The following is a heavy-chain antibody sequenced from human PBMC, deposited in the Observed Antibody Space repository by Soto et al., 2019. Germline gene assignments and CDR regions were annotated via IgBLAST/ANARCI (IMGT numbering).Heavy chain of an antibody. D-gene: IGHD4-17*01. CDR1: GGSFSGYY. J-gene: IGHJ4*02. CDR3: ASLMTTVTTSPFDY. V-gene: IGHV4-34*01. Sequence: SETLSLTCAVYGGSFSGYYWSWIRQPPGKGLEWIGEINHSGSTNYNPSLKSRVTISVDTSKNQFSLKLSSVTAADTAVYYCASLMTTVTTSPFDYWGQGTLVTVSS. CDR2: INHSGST.